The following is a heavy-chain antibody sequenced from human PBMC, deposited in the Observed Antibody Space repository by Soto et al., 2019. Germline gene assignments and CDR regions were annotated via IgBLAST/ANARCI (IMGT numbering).Heavy chain of an antibody. CDR1: GGSISSGGYY. J-gene: IGHJ6*02. CDR2: IYYSGST. D-gene: IGHD4-4*01. Sequence: LSLTCTVSGGSISSGGYYWSWIRQHPGKGLEWIGYIYYSGSTYYNPSLKSRVTISVDTSKDQFSLKLSSVTAADTAVYYCARHSSNSPYYYYGMDVWGQGTTVTVSS. V-gene: IGHV4-31*03. CDR3: ARHSSNSPYYYYGMDV.